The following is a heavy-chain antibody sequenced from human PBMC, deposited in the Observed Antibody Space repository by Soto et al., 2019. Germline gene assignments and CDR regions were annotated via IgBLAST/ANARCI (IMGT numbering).Heavy chain of an antibody. V-gene: IGHV3-30*18. CDR1: GFTFSSYG. CDR2: ISYDGSNK. Sequence: GGSLRLSCAASGFTFSSYGMHWVRQAPGRGLEWVAVISYDGSNKYYADSVKGRFTISRDNSKNTLYLQMNSLRAEDTAVYYCAKEVPTNPLDSWGQGTLVTVSS. J-gene: IGHJ4*02. D-gene: IGHD5-12*01. CDR3: AKEVPTNPLDS.